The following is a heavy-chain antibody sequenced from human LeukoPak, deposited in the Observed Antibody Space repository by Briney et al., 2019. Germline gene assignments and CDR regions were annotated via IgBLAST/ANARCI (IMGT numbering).Heavy chain of an antibody. D-gene: IGHD3-16*02. Sequence: SETLSLTCAVYGGSFSGYYWSWIRQPPGKGLGWIGEIDHSGSTNYNSGSTNYNPSLKSRVTISVDTSKNQFSLKLSSVTAADTAVYYCARITDYDYVWGSYRVLDYWGQGTLVTVSS. J-gene: IGHJ4*02. V-gene: IGHV4-34*01. CDR1: GGSFSGYY. CDR3: ARITDYDYVWGSYRVLDY. CDR2: IDHSGSTNYNSGST.